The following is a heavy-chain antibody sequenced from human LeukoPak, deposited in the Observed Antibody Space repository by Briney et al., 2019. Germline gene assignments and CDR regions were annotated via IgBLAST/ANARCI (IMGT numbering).Heavy chain of an antibody. V-gene: IGHV1-2*06. CDR1: GYTFTSYG. CDR2: INPNSGGT. CDR3: ARVAYYYGSGSYYMNDY. D-gene: IGHD3-10*01. J-gene: IGHJ4*02. Sequence: ASVKVFCKASGYTFTSYGISWVRQAPGQGLEWMGRINPNSGGTNYAQKFQGRVTMTRDTSISTAYMELSRLRSDDTAVYYCARVAYYYGSGSYYMNDYWGQGTLVTVSS.